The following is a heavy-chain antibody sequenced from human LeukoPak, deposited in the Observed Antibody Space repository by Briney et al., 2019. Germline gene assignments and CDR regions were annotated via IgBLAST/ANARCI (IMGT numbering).Heavy chain of an antibody. CDR3: ARGRAFFD. V-gene: IGHV4-34*01. CDR2: INNSGST. Sequence: SETLSLTCTVSGGSISSYYWSWIRQPPGKGLEWIGEINNSGSTNYNPSLKSRVTISRDTSKNQFSLKLSSVTAADTAVYYCARGRAFFDWGQGTLVTVSS. D-gene: IGHD3-3*02. CDR1: GGSISSYY. J-gene: IGHJ4*02.